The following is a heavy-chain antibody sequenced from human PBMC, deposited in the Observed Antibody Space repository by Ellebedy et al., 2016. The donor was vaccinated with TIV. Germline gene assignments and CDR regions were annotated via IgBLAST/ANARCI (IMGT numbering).Heavy chain of an antibody. D-gene: IGHD3-10*01. Sequence: PGGSLRLSCAVPGFTFSNAWLNWVRQVPGKGLEWVGRAQSKTDGGTTDYAAPVKGRFTILRDDSKNTLYLQMNNLKTEDTAVYYCTTDLWFGESTSGFNKAAAGQGSFFDYWGQGTLVTVSS. CDR2: AQSKTDGGTT. CDR3: TTDLWFGESTSGFNKAAAGQGSFFDY. CDR1: GFTFSNAW. V-gene: IGHV3-15*07. J-gene: IGHJ4*02.